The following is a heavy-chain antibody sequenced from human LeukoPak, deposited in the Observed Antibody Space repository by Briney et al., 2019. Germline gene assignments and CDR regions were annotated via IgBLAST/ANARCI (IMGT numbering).Heavy chain of an antibody. J-gene: IGHJ4*02. V-gene: IGHV3-23*01. CDR2: ISGSGGST. D-gene: IGHD4-17*01. CDR3: AKDLQNTVTTGYFDY. Sequence: GGSLRLSCAASGFTFSSYAMSWVRQAPGKGLEGVSAISGSGGSTYYADSVKGRFTISRDNSKNTLYLQMNSLRAEDTAVYYCAKDLQNTVTTGYFDYWGQGTLVTVSS. CDR1: GFTFSSYA.